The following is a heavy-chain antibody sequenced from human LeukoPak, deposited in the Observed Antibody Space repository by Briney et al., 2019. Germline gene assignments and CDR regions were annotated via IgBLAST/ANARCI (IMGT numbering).Heavy chain of an antibody. CDR1: GFTFSDYY. Sequence: GGSLRLSCAASGFTFSDYYMSWIRQAPGEGLEWVSYISSSGSTIYYADSVKGRFTISRDNAKNSLYLQMNSLGAEDTAVYYCAREGGFCFGDTCRFFDFWGQGTLVTVSS. D-gene: IGHD2-15*01. J-gene: IGHJ4*02. CDR2: ISSSGSTI. CDR3: AREGGFCFGDTCRFFDF. V-gene: IGHV3-11*04.